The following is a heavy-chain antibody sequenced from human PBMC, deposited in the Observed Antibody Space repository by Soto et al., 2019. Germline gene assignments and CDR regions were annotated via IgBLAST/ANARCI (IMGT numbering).Heavy chain of an antibody. D-gene: IGHD3-10*01. V-gene: IGHV4-34*01. J-gene: IGHJ6*02. CDR3: SRGGNTMVRGVINYYYYGMDV. CDR2: INHSGST. Sequence: PSETLSLTCAVYGGSFSGYYWSWIRQPPGKGLEWIGEINHSGSTNYNPSLKSRVNISVETSKNQFSMKLSSVTAADTAVYYCSRGGNTMVRGVINYYYYGMDVWGQGTTVTVSS. CDR1: GGSFSGYY.